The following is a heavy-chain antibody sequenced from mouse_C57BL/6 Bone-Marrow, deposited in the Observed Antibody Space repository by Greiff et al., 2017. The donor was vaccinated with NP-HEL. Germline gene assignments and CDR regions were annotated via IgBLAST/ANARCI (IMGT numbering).Heavy chain of an antibody. Sequence: EVQGVESGGGLVQPGGSLKLSCAASGFTFSDYYMYWVRQTPEKRLEWVAYISNGGGSTYYPDTVKGRFTISRDNAKNTLYLQMSRLKSEDTAMYYCARHGVAPFAYWGQGTLVTVSA. CDR1: GFTFSDYY. D-gene: IGHD1-1*02. CDR3: ARHGVAPFAY. CDR2: ISNGGGST. J-gene: IGHJ3*01. V-gene: IGHV5-12*01.